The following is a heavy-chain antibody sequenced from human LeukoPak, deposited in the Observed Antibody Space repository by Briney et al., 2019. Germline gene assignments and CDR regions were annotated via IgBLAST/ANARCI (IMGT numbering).Heavy chain of an antibody. CDR1: GFTFSSYA. CDR3: AKDRSVECSSTSCYLVDY. CDR2: IFGSGGRT. V-gene: IGHV3-23*01. D-gene: IGHD2-2*01. J-gene: IGHJ4*02. Sequence: PVGSLRLSCAASGFTFSSYAMSWVRQAPGKGLEWVSAIFGSGGRTSYADSVKGRFTISRDNSKNTLYLQMNSLRAEDTAVYYCAKDRSVECSSTSCYLVDYWGQGTLVTVSA.